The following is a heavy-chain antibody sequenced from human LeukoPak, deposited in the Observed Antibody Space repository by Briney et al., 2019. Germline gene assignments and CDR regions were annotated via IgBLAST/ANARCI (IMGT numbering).Heavy chain of an antibody. J-gene: IGHJ4*02. V-gene: IGHV4-34*01. Sequence: PSETLSLTCAAYGGSFSGYYWSWIRQPPGKGLEWIGEINHSGSTNYNPSLKSRVTISVDTSKNQFSLKLSSVTAADTAVYYCARGGLVTVPFDYWGQGTLVTVSS. D-gene: IGHD4-23*01. CDR3: ARGGLVTVPFDY. CDR2: INHSGST. CDR1: GGSFSGYY.